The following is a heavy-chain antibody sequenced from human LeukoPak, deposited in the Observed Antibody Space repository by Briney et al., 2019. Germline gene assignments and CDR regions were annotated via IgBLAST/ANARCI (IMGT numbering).Heavy chain of an antibody. CDR3: ASMLLGGSGWYNY. J-gene: IGHJ4*02. D-gene: IGHD6-19*01. V-gene: IGHV3-21*01. Sequence: PGGSLRLSCAASGFTFSNYNMNWGRQAPGKGLEWVSSISSSSSYIYYADSVKGRFTISRDNAKNSLFLQRNSLRAEDTAVYYCASMLLGGSGWYNYWGQGTLVTVSS. CDR2: ISSSSSYI. CDR1: GFTFSNYN.